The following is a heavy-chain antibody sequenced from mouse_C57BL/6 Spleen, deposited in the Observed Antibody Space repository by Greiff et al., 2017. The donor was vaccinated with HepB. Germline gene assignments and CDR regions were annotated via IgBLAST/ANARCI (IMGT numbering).Heavy chain of an antibody. CDR1: GYSFTDYN. CDR2: INPNYGTT. V-gene: IGHV1-39*01. CDR3: ATGSSSLWYFDV. J-gene: IGHJ1*03. Sequence: EVQLQQSGPELVKPGASVKISCKASGYSFTDYNMNWVKQSNGKRLEWIGVINPNYGTTSYNQKFKGKATLTVDQSSSTAYMQLNSLTSEDSAVYYCATGSSSLWYFDVWGTGTTVTVSS. D-gene: IGHD1-1*01.